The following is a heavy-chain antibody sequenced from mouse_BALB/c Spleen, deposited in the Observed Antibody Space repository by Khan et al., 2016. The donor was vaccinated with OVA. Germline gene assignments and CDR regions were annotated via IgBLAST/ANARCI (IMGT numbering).Heavy chain of an antibody. D-gene: IGHD1-1*01. Sequence: QVQLQQSGAELARPGASVKLSCKASGYTFTDYYINWVKQRTGQGLEWIGEIYPGSGDTYYNERFKGKATLTADKSSSTAYMQLSSLTSEASAVFFCAWRNYFCYTFAYWGQGILVTVSA. CDR3: AWRNYFCYTFAY. CDR1: GYTFTDYY. CDR2: IYPGSGDT. J-gene: IGHJ3*01. V-gene: IGHV1-77*01.